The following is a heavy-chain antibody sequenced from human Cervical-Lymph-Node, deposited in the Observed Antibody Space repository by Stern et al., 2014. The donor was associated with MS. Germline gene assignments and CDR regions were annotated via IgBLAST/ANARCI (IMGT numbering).Heavy chain of an antibody. CDR1: GGTFSSFG. Sequence: VQLVESGAEVKKPGSSVKVSCKASGGTFSSFGISWVRQAPGQGLEWVGGIIPIFGTANYAQQFQDRVTITADTSTSMAYMDLSSLRSEDTAVYYCASGLIPRDHYNYYGMDVWGQGTTVTVSS. V-gene: IGHV1-69*06. D-gene: IGHD1-14*01. CDR3: ASGLIPRDHYNYYGMDV. J-gene: IGHJ6*02. CDR2: IIPIFGTA.